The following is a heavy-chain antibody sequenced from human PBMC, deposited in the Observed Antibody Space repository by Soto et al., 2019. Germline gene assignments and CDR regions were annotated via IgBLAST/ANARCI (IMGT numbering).Heavy chain of an antibody. V-gene: IGHV4-39*01. CDR2: IYYSGST. D-gene: IGHD6-19*01. CDR3: ARQGIAVAGTLLADFDP. Sequence: PSETLSLTCTVSGGSVSSSSYYWGWIRQPPGKGLEWIGSIYYSGSTYYNPSLKSRVTISVDTSKNQFSLKLSSVTAADTAVYYCARQGIAVAGTLLADFDPRGQGTLVPVS. J-gene: IGHJ5*02. CDR1: GGSVSSSSYY.